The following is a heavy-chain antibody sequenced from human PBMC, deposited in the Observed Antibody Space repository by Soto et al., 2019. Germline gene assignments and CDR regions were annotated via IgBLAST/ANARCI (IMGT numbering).Heavy chain of an antibody. D-gene: IGHD6-19*01. CDR2: IYYSGST. CDR1: GGSISSYY. J-gene: IGHJ6*02. V-gene: IGHV4-59*01. CDR3: ARDEYSSGWPGGYYYGMDV. Sequence: SETLSLTCTVSGGSISSYYWSWIRQPPGKGLEWIGYIYYSGSTNYNPSLKSRVTISVDTSKSQFSLKLSSVTAADTAVYYCARDEYSSGWPGGYYYGMDVWGQGTTVTVSS.